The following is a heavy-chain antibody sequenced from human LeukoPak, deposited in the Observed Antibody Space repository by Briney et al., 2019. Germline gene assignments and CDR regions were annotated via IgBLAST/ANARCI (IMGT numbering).Heavy chain of an antibody. CDR1: GGTFSSYA. CDR2: IIPIFGTA. V-gene: IGHV1-69*05. D-gene: IGHD3-10*01. CDR3: ARGDYYGRHPYYFDY. Sequence: ASVKVSCKASGGTFSSYAISWVRQAPGQGLEWMGGIIPIFGTANYAQKFQGRVTITTDESTSTAYMELSSLRSEDTAMYYCARGDYYGRHPYYFDYWGQGTLVTVSS. J-gene: IGHJ4*02.